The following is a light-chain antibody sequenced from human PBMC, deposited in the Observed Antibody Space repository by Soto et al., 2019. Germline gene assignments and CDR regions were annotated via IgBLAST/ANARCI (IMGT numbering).Light chain of an antibody. Sequence: QSALTQPASVSGSPGQSITRSCTGTSSDVGGFNYVSWYQHHPGKAPKLMVYEVINRPSGVSNRFSGSKSGNTASLTISGLQAEDEADYYCSSYTSSYTLIFGGGTKVT. CDR3: SSYTSSYTLI. V-gene: IGLV2-14*01. J-gene: IGLJ2*01. CDR2: EVI. CDR1: SSDVGGFNY.